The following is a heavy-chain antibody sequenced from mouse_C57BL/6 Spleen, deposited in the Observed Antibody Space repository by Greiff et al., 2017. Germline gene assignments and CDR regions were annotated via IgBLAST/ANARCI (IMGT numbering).Heavy chain of an antibody. J-gene: IGHJ3*01. CDR3: ARTAMIKGDAWFAY. D-gene: IGHD2-4*01. Sequence: VKLMESGPGLVAPSQSLSITCTVSGFSLTSYAISWVRPPPGKGLEWLGVIWTGGGTNYNSALKSRLSISKDNSKSQVFLKMNSLQTDDTARYYCARTAMIKGDAWFAYWGQGTLVTVSA. CDR1: GFSLTSYA. CDR2: IWTGGGT. V-gene: IGHV2-9-1*01.